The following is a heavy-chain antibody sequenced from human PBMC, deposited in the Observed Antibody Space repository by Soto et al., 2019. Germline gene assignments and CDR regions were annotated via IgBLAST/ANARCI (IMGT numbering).Heavy chain of an antibody. D-gene: IGHD4-17*01. CDR3: ARDYRLDYGDYGNLDY. CDR1: GYTFTSYY. CDR2: INPSGGST. Sequence: ASVKVSCKASGYTFTSYYMHWVRQAPGQGLEWMGIINPSGGSTSYAQKFQGRVTMTRDTSTSTVYMELSSLRSEDTAVYYCARDYRLDYGDYGNLDYWGQGTLVTAPQ. V-gene: IGHV1-46*03. J-gene: IGHJ4*02.